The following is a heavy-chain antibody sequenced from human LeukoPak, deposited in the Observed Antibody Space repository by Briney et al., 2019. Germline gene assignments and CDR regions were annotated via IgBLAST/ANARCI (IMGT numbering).Heavy chain of an antibody. V-gene: IGHV3-21*04. Sequence: GGSLRLSCAASGFTFSSYSMNWVRQAPGKGLEWVSSISSSSSYIYYADSVKGRFTISRDNAKNSLYLQMNSLRAEDTAVYYCARGPWWLRESYYFDYWGQGTLVTVSS. D-gene: IGHD5-12*01. CDR2: ISSSSSYI. J-gene: IGHJ4*02. CDR3: ARGPWWLRESYYFDY. CDR1: GFTFSSYS.